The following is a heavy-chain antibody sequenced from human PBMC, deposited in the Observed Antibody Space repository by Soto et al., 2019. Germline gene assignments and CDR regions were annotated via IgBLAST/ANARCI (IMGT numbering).Heavy chain of an antibody. CDR2: IYYSGST. J-gene: IGHJ4*02. CDR1: GGSISSSSYY. Sequence: SETLSLTCTVSGGSISSSSYYWGWIRQPTGKGLEWIGSIYYSGSTYYNPSLKSRVTISVDTSKNQFSLKLSSVTAADTAVYYCARERGYCSGGSCPVDYWGQGTLVTVSS. CDR3: ARERGYCSGGSCPVDY. V-gene: IGHV4-39*02. D-gene: IGHD2-15*01.